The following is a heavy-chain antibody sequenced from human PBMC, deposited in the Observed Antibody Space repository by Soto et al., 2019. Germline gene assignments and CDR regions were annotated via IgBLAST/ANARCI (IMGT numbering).Heavy chain of an antibody. J-gene: IGHJ1*01. V-gene: IGHV1-3*01. CDR1: GFSFIDYS. Sequence: ASVKVSCKASGFSFIDYSILWVRQAPGQSLEWLGWINAGNGNTKYSHKFQDRVTITSDTSATTTYMELRSLRSEDTAVFYCARSAKKTWLPDFWGQGTLVTVCS. CDR3: ARSAKKTWLPDF. D-gene: IGHD5-12*01. CDR2: INAGNGNT.